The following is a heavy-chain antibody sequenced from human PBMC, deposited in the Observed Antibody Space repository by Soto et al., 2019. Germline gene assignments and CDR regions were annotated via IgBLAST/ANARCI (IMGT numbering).Heavy chain of an antibody. J-gene: IGHJ4*02. D-gene: IGHD3-10*01. CDR2: ISSGGSSI. V-gene: IGHV3-11*01. CDR3: ASLAIGTIIRGAPDF. CDR1: GFTFSDYY. Sequence: NPGGSLRLSCAASGFTFSDYYMTWTRQAPGKGLEWVSYISSGGSSIYYADSVKGRFTISRDNAKNSLYLQMNSLRAEDTAMYYCASLAIGTIIRGAPDFWGQGTLVTVSS.